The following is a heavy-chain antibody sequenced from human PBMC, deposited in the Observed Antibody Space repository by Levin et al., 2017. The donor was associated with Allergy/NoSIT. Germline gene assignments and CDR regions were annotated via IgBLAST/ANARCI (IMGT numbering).Heavy chain of an antibody. V-gene: IGHV3-23*01. Sequence: GGSLRLSCAASGFTFSSCAMNWVRQAPGKGLEWVSSISDGGGTTYFAGSVKGRFAISRDNSRNTLYLQMSSLRAEDTAVYYCAKGYSANYWGTYFDYWGQGTLVTVSS. CDR2: ISDGGGTT. CDR3: AKGYSANYWGTYFDY. J-gene: IGHJ4*02. CDR1: GFTFSSCA. D-gene: IGHD1-26*01.